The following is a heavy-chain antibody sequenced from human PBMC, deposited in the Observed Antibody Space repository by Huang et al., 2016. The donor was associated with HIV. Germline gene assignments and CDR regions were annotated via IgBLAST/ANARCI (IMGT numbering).Heavy chain of an antibody. CDR1: GSTFTGYY. D-gene: IGHD2-2*01. J-gene: IGHJ6*02. Sequence: QVQLVQSGAEVKKPGASVKVSCKASGSTFTGYYMHWVRQAPGQGLEWMGWSNPNSGGTNDAQKFQGRVTRTRDTAISTGYMELSRLRSDDTAVYYCAAGVVPAADYYYYYGMDVWGQGTTVTVSS. CDR2: SNPNSGGT. CDR3: AAGVVPAADYYYYYGMDV. V-gene: IGHV1-2*02.